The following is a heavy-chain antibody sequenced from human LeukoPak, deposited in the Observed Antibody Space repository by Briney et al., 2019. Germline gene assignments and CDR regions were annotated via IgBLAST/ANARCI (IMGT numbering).Heavy chain of an antibody. CDR2: INQDGSRR. D-gene: IGHD3-16*01. J-gene: IGHJ4*02. CDR3: AKSDGGMSLLY. Sequence: SGGSLRLSCAGSGFTFSSYWISWVRQAPGKGLEWVANINQDGSRRHYVDSVRGRFTISRDNAKNSVYLQLNGLRVEDTALYYCAKSDGGMSLLYWGQGALVTVSS. CDR1: GFTFSSYW. V-gene: IGHV3-7*03.